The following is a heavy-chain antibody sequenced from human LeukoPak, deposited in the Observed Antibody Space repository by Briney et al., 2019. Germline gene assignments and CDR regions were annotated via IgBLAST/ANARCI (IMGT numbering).Heavy chain of an antibody. V-gene: IGHV1-69*01. D-gene: IGHD4-11*01. CDR2: IIPIFGTA. J-gene: IGHJ4*02. CDR1: GGTFSSYA. Sequence: GSSVTVSCKASGGTFSSYAISWVRQAPGQGLEWMGGIIPIFGTANYAQKFQGRVTITADESTSTAYMELSSLRSEDTAVYYCARERGTTVTTAYFDYWSQGTLVTVSS. CDR3: ARERGTTVTTAYFDY.